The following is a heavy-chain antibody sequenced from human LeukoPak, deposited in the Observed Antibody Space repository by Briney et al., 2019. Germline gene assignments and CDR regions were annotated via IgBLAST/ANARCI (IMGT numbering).Heavy chain of an antibody. V-gene: IGHV4-38-2*02. D-gene: IGHD6-19*01. CDR3: ARPYSSIAVAGTLGY. CDR1: GYSISSGYY. Sequence: PSETLSLTCTVSGYSISSGYYWGWIRQPPGKGLEWIGSIYHSGSTYYNPSLKSRVTISVDTSKDQFSLKLSSVTAADTAVYYRARPYSSIAVAGTLGYWGQGTLVTVSS. J-gene: IGHJ4*02. CDR2: IYHSGST.